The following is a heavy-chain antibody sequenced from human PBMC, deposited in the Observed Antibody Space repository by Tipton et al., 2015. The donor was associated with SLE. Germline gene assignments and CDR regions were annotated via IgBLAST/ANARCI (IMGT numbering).Heavy chain of an antibody. D-gene: IGHD1-1*01. CDR1: GGSFSNYY. CDR2: IYYTGST. Sequence: TLSLTCAVYGGSFSNYYWSWIRQPPGKGLEWIGYIYYTGSTNYDSPLKSRVNISVDLSKNQFSLKVKSVTAADTAVYYCVRWDRVNWRLDRWGQGTLVTVSS. J-gene: IGHJ5*02. V-gene: IGHV4-59*01. CDR3: VRWDRVNWRLDR.